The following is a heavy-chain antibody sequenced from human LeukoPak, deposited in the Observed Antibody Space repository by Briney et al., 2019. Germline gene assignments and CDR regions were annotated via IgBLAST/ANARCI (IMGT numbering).Heavy chain of an antibody. CDR2: FDPEDGET. Sequence: DSVKVSCKVSGYTLTELSMHWVRQAPGKGLEWMGGFDPEDGETIYAQKFQGRVTMTEDTSTDTAYMELSSLRSEDTAVYYCATARGYSYGFDYWGQGTLVTVSS. D-gene: IGHD5-18*01. J-gene: IGHJ4*02. CDR1: GYTLTELS. CDR3: ATARGYSYGFDY. V-gene: IGHV1-24*01.